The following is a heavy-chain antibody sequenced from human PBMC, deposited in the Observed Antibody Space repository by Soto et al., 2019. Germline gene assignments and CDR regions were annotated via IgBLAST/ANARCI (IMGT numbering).Heavy chain of an antibody. CDR1: GYTLTGYV. CDR3: ARDLTMVRGVIIRSPVGY. V-gene: IGHV1-18*01. CDR2: ISAYNGNT. Sequence: ASVKVSCKASGYTLTGYVISWVRQAPGQGLEWMGWISAYNGNTNYAQKLQGRVTMTTDTSTSTAYMELRSLRSDDTAVYYCARDLTMVRGVIIRSPVGYWGQGTLVTVSS. D-gene: IGHD3-10*01. J-gene: IGHJ4*02.